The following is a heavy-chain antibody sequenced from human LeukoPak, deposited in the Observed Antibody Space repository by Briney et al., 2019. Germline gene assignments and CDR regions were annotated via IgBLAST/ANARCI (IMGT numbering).Heavy chain of an antibody. V-gene: IGHV4-30-4*08. J-gene: IGHJ4*02. CDR3: ARGNPSIAARRGRDFDY. D-gene: IGHD6-6*01. Sequence: SQTLSLTCTVSGGSISSGDYYWSWIRQPPGKGLEWIGEINHSGSTNYNPSLKSRVTISVDTSKNQFSLKLSSVTAADTAVYYCARGNPSIAARRGRDFDYWGQGTLVTVSS. CDR1: GGSISSGDYY. CDR2: INHSGST.